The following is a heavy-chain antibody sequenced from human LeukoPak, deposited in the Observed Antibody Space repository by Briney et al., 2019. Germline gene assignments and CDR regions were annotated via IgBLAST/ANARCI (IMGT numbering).Heavy chain of an antibody. J-gene: IGHJ4*02. CDR2: MNPNSGDT. V-gene: IGHV1-8*01. D-gene: IGHD5-18*01. Sequence: ASVKVSCKASGYTFTSYDINWVRQATGQGLEWMGWMNPNSGDTGYAQKFQGRVTMTRNTSISTAYMQLSSLRSEDTAVYYCARGPPRGYSYGYYFDYWGQGTLVTVSS. CDR1: GYTFTSYD. CDR3: ARGPPRGYSYGYYFDY.